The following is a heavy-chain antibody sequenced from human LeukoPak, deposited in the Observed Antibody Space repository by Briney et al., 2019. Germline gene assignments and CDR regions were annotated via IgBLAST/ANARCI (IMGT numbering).Heavy chain of an antibody. V-gene: IGHV4-38-2*02. Sequence: SETLSLTCTVSGYSISSGYYWGWIRQPPGKGLEWIGSIYHSGSTYYNPSLKSRATISVDTSKNQFSLKLSSVTAADTAVYYCARDPLYSSSSGSDYWGQGTLVTVSS. CDR1: GYSISSGYY. CDR3: ARDPLYSSSSGSDY. J-gene: IGHJ4*02. CDR2: IYHSGST. D-gene: IGHD6-6*01.